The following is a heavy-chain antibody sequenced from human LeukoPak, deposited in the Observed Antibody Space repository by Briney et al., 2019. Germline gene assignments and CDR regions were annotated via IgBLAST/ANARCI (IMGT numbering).Heavy chain of an antibody. CDR1: GFTFSSYA. D-gene: IGHD5-24*01. CDR3: ARARERDDGPFDY. Sequence: GGSLRLSCAASGFTFSSYAMHWVRQAPGKGLEWVAVISYDGSNKYYADSVKGRFTISRDNSKNTLYLQMNSLRAEDTAVYYCARARERDDGPFDYWGQGTLVTVSS. CDR2: ISYDGSNK. V-gene: IGHV3-30-3*01. J-gene: IGHJ4*02.